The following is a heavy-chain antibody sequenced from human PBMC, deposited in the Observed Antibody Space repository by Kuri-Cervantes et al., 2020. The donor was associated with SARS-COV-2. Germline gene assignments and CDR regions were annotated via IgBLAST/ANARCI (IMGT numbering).Heavy chain of an antibody. CDR2: INHSGST. V-gene: IGHV4-38-2*01. J-gene: IGHJ4*02. CDR1: GYPISSGYY. CDR3: ARYLYGSGSYYNSYYFDY. D-gene: IGHD3-10*01. Sequence: ESLKISCAVSGYPISSGYYWGWIRQPPGKGLEWIGSINHSGSTNYNPSLKSRVTISVDTSKNQFSLKLSSVTAADTAVYYCARYLYGSGSYYNSYYFDYWGQGTLVTVSS.